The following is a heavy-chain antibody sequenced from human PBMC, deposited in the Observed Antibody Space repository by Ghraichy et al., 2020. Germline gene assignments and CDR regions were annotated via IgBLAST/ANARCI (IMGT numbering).Heavy chain of an antibody. Sequence: GGSLRLSCAASGFSVRSNYMSWVRQAPGKGLEWVSVIYSGGSTYYADSVKGRFTISRDNSKNTLYLQMNSLRAEDTAVYYCARDRYDYIWGSYRYSNFDYWGQGTLVTVSS. J-gene: IGHJ4*02. CDR1: GFSVRSNY. D-gene: IGHD3-16*02. CDR2: IYSGGST. V-gene: IGHV3-53*01. CDR3: ARDRYDYIWGSYRYSNFDY.